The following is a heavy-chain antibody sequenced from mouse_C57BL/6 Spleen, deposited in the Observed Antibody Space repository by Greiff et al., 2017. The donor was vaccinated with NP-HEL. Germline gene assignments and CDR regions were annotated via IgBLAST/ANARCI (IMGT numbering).Heavy chain of an antibody. J-gene: IGHJ2*01. Sequence: QVQLQQSGAELVKPGASVKISCKASGYAFSSYWMNWVKQRPGTGLEWIGQIYPGDGDTNYNGKFTGKATLTADKSSSTAYMQLSSLTSEDSAVYFCARGTNWDFDYWGQGTTLTVSS. V-gene: IGHV1-80*01. CDR1: GYAFSSYW. CDR2: IYPGDGDT. D-gene: IGHD4-1*01. CDR3: ARGTNWDFDY.